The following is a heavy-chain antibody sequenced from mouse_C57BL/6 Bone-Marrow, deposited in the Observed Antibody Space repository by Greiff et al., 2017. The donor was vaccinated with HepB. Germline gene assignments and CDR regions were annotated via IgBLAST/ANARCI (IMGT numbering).Heavy chain of an antibody. J-gene: IGHJ3*01. V-gene: IGHV5-9-1*02. CDR2: ISSGGDYI. Sequence: DVKLVESGEGLVKPGGSLKLSCAASGFTFSSYAMSWVRQTPEKRLEWVAYISSGGDYIYYADTVKGRFTISRDNARNTLYLQMSSLKSEDTAMYYRNRGGGQLRPFAYWGQGTLVTVSA. CDR1: GFTFSSYA. CDR3: NRGGGQLRPFAY. D-gene: IGHD3-2*02.